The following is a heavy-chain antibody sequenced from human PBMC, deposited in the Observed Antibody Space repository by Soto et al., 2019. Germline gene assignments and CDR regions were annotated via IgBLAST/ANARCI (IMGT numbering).Heavy chain of an antibody. CDR3: ARGGLYCSSTSCDWGGDYGMDV. CDR1: GDSVSSNSAA. Sequence: SQTLSLTCAISGDSVSSNSAAWNWIRQSPSRGPEWLGGTYYRSKWYNDYAVSVKSRITINPDTSKNQFSLQLNSVTPEDTAVYYCARGGLYCSSTSCDWGGDYGMDVWGQGTAVTVSS. D-gene: IGHD2-2*01. CDR2: TYYRSKWYN. J-gene: IGHJ6*02. V-gene: IGHV6-1*01.